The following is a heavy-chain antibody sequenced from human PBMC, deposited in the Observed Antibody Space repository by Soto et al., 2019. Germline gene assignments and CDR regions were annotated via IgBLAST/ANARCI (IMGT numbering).Heavy chain of an antibody. J-gene: IGHJ4*02. CDR3: ARGVVSTGYFDY. CDR2: IRSKAYGGTT. Sequence: PGGSLRLSCTASGFTFGDYAMSWFRQAPGKGLEWVGFIRSKAYGGTTEYAASVKGRSTISRGDSENIVYLQMNSLKTEDTAVYYCARGVVSTGYFDYWGQGTLVTVSS. D-gene: IGHD5-12*01. CDR1: GFTFGDYA. V-gene: IGHV3-49*03.